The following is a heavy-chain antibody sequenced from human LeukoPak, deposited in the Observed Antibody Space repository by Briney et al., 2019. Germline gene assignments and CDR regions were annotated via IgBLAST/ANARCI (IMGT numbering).Heavy chain of an antibody. Sequence: SETLSLTCAVYGGSFSGYYWSWIRQPPGKGLEWIGEINHSGSTNYNPSLKSRVTISVDTSKNQFSLKLSSVTAADTAVYYCARVSRYSSSWYYTYWGQGTLVTVSS. CDR2: INHSGST. J-gene: IGHJ4*02. V-gene: IGHV4-34*01. CDR1: GGSFSGYY. D-gene: IGHD6-13*01. CDR3: ARVSRYSSSWYYTY.